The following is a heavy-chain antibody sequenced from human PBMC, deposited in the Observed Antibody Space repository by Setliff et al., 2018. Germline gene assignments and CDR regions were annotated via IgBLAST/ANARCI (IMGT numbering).Heavy chain of an antibody. D-gene: IGHD6-19*01. CDR3: ARGSSGWYGLTDY. Sequence: GGSLRLSCAASGFTFSSYGMHWVRQAPGKGLEWVAVIWYDGSNKYYADSVKGRFTISRDNSKNTLYMQMNSLRAEDTAVYYCARGSSGWYGLTDYWGQGTLVTVSS. J-gene: IGHJ4*02. V-gene: IGHV3-33*01. CDR1: GFTFSSYG. CDR2: IWYDGSNK.